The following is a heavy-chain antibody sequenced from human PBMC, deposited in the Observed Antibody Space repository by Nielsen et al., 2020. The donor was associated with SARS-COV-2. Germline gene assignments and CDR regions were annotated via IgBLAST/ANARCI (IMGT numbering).Heavy chain of an antibody. V-gene: IGHV1-2*02. CDR3: ARARVRGDNWFDP. J-gene: IGHJ5*02. CDR2: INPNSGGT. D-gene: IGHD3-10*01. Sequence: ASVKVSCKASGYTFTGYYMHWVRQAPGQGLEWMGWINPNSGGTNYAQKFQGRVTMTRDTSISTAYMELSRLRSDDTDVYYCARARVRGDNWFDPWGQGTLVTVSS. CDR1: GYTFTGYY.